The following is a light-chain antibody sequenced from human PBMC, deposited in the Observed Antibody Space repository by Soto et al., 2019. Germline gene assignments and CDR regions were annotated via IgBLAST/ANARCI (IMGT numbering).Light chain of an antibody. CDR3: QQYSNSWT. Sequence: DIQMTQSPSTLSASVGDRISITCRASQSVRSWLAWYQQKPGKAPKLLIFKASRLETGVPSRFSGRGSGTEYTLTISSLQPDDFATYYCQQYSNSWTFGQGTKVEIK. J-gene: IGKJ1*01. V-gene: IGKV1-5*03. CDR2: KAS. CDR1: QSVRSW.